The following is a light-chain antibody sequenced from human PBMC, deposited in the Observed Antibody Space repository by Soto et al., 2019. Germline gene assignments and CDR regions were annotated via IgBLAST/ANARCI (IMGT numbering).Light chain of an antibody. V-gene: IGKV2-28*01. CDR2: LGS. CDR3: MQELQTPIT. Sequence: DIVVTQFPLSLAVTPGVPASISCNASQSLLHSNGNNYVDWYLQRPGQSPHLLLFLGSNRAPGVPDRFSGSGAATDFALKISRVESADIGVYYCMQELQTPITFGQGTRLESK. J-gene: IGKJ5*01. CDR1: QSLLHSNGNNY.